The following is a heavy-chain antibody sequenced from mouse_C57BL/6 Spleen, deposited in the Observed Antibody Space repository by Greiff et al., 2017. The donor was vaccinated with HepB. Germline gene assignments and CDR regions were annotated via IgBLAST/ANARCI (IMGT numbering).Heavy chain of an antibody. V-gene: IGHV1-84*01. J-gene: IGHJ4*01. CDR1: GYTFTSYW. CDR2: IYPGSGNT. Sequence: QVQLQQPGAELVKPGASVKLSCKASGYTFTSYWMHWVKQRPGQGLEWIGWIYPGSGNTKYNEKFKGKATLTVDTSSSTAYMQLSSLTSEDSAVYFCARGYYYAMDYWGQGTSVTVSS. CDR3: ARGYYYAMDY.